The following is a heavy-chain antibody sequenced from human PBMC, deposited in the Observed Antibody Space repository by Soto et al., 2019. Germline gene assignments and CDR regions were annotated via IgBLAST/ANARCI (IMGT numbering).Heavy chain of an antibody. CDR3: ARDLRVCSGGTCYSTYHYGMDV. D-gene: IGHD2-15*01. J-gene: IGHJ6*02. Sequence: QVQLVESGGGVVQPGRSLRLSCAASGFTFSSYGIHWVRQAPGKGLEWVAVISYDGSEKYYAESVKGRFTISRDNSKNTLFLQMSSLRPDDTAVYYCARDLRVCSGGTCYSTYHYGMDVWGQGTTVTVSS. V-gene: IGHV3-30-3*01. CDR2: ISYDGSEK. CDR1: GFTFSSYG.